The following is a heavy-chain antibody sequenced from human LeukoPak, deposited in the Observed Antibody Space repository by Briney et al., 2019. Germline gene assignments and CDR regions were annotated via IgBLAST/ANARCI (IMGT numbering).Heavy chain of an antibody. Sequence: GGSLRLSCAASGFTFSSYWMTWVRQAPGRALEWVANIKQDSGERYYVDSVRGRFTISRDNARTSLSLQLNSLRVEDTAMYYCVRDTGGIGSYPDYWGPGTLVPVSS. V-gene: IGHV3-7*01. CDR1: GFTFSSYW. J-gene: IGHJ4*02. CDR2: IKQDSGER. CDR3: VRDTGGIGSYPDY. D-gene: IGHD1-26*01.